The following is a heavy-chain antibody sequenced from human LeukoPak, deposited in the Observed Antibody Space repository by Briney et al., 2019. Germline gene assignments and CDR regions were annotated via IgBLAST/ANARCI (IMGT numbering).Heavy chain of an antibody. CDR2: IIPIFGTA. J-gene: IGHJ4*02. V-gene: IGHV1-69*13. Sequence: GASVKVSCKASRGTFSSYAISWVRQAPGQGLEWMGGIIPIFGTANYAQKFQGRVTITADESTSTAYMELSSLRSEDTAVYYCASGAYGSGSYAFDYWGQGTLVTVSS. CDR3: ASGAYGSGSYAFDY. CDR1: RGTFSSYA. D-gene: IGHD3-10*01.